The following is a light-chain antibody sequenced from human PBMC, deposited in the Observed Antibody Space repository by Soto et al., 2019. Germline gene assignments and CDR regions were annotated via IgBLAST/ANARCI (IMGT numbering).Light chain of an antibody. CDR2: AAS. CDR3: QKYNSAPRT. J-gene: IGKJ1*01. Sequence: DIQMTQSPSSLSASVGDRATISCRASQGIIDYLAWYQQKPGKVPKLLIYAASTLQSGVPSRFSGSGSGTDLTLTISSLQPEDVATYYCQKYNSAPRTFGQGTKVEVK. V-gene: IGKV1-27*01. CDR1: QGIIDY.